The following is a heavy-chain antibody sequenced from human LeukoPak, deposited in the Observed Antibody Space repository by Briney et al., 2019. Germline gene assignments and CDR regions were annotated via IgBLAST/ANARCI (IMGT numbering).Heavy chain of an antibody. CDR1: GLTFSSHW. CDR3: VRQQTSHGNFDY. D-gene: IGHD1-26*01. CDR2: ITNDGSST. Sequence: QTGGSLRLSCAASGLTFSSHWMHWVRQAPGKGLVWVSRITNDGSSTTYADSVKGRFTISRDNAKNMLYLQVNSLRAEDTAVYYCVRQQTSHGNFDYWGQGTLVTVSS. J-gene: IGHJ4*02. V-gene: IGHV3-74*01.